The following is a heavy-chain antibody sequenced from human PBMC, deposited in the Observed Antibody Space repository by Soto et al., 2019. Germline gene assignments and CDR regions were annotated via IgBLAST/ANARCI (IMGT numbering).Heavy chain of an antibody. CDR2: IWYDGSNK. CDR1: GFTFSSYG. V-gene: IGHV3-33*01. J-gene: IGHJ6*02. D-gene: IGHD3-10*01. Sequence: PGGSLRLSCAASGFTFSSYGMHWVRQAPGKGLEWVAVIWYDGSNKYYADSVKGRFTISRDNSKNTLYLQMNSLRAEDTAVYYCARAYYYGSGSYPQLLLYGMDVWGQGTTVTVSS. CDR3: ARAYYYGSGSYPQLLLYGMDV.